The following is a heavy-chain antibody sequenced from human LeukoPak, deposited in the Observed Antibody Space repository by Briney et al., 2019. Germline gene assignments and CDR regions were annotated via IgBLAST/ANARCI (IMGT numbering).Heavy chain of an antibody. CDR3: ARDGSGSYYKGDYYFDY. D-gene: IGHD3-10*01. V-gene: IGHV3-21*01. J-gene: IGHJ4*02. CDR2: ITSSSSYI. CDR1: GFTFSSYS. Sequence: GGSLRLSCAGSGFTFSSYSMNWVRQAPGKGLEWVSSITSSSSYIYYADSVKGRFTISRDNAKKSVYLQMDSLRAEDTAVYYCARDGSGSYYKGDYYFDYWGQGTLVTVSS.